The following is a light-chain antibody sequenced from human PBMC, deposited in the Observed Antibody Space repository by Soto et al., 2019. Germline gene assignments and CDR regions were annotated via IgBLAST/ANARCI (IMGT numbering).Light chain of an antibody. CDR2: AAS. CDR3: QKYNSAPYT. CDR1: QGISNY. Sequence: DIPMTQSPSSLSASVGDRVTITCRASQGISNYLAWYQQKPGRVPKLLISAASTLQSGVPSRFSGSGSETDFTLTISSLQPEDVATYYYQKYNSAPYTFGQGTKLEIK. V-gene: IGKV1-27*01. J-gene: IGKJ2*01.